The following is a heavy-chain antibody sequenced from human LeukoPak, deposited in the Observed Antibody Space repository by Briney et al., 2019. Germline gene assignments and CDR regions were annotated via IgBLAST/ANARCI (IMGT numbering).Heavy chain of an antibody. CDR1: NYSISSGYY. D-gene: IGHD3-3*01. CDR3: ARGVGPYLEWLLYFDY. CDR2: IYHSGST. Sequence: KPSENLSLTCTVSNYSISSGYYWGWVRQPPGKGLEWIGGIYHSGSTNYNPSLKSRVTISVDTSKNQFSLKLSSVTAADTAVYYCARGVGPYLEWLLYFDYWGQGTLVTVSS. J-gene: IGHJ4*02. V-gene: IGHV4-38-2*02.